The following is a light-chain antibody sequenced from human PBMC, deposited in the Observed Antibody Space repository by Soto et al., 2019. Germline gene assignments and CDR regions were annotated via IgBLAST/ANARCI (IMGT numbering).Light chain of an antibody. V-gene: IGKV3-11*01. CDR3: QHRTKWPLT. Sequence: EIVLTQSPATLSLSPGERANLSCRASEILHNFLAWYQHRPGQVPRLLISDAFNRAPGVPARFSGSGSGTDFTLTINNLEPEDFAVSFCQHRTKWPLTFGGGTKVDIK. J-gene: IGKJ4*01. CDR2: DAF. CDR1: EILHNF.